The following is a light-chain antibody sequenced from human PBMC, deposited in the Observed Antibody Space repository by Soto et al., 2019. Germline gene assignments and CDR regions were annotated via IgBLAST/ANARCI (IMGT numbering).Light chain of an antibody. CDR2: GAS. CDR3: QQYGRSPRT. Sequence: EIVLTQSPGTLSLSPGERVTLSCRASQSVSSNYLAWYQQKPGQAPRLLIYGASSRATGIPDRFSGSGSGTDFTLTSSRLEPEDSAVYYCQQYGRSPRTFGQGTKVEIK. J-gene: IGKJ1*01. CDR1: QSVSSNY. V-gene: IGKV3-20*01.